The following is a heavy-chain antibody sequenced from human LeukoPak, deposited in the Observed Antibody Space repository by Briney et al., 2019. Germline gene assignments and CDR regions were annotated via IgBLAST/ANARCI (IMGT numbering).Heavy chain of an antibody. J-gene: IGHJ5*02. CDR2: TYYRSKWYN. CDR3: ARDNGNWFDH. CDR1: GDSVCSNSAA. D-gene: IGHD2-8*01. Sequence: SQTLSLTCAISGDSVCSNSAAWNWIRQSRSRGLGWLERTYYRSKWYNDYAVSVKSRITINPDTSKNQFSLQLNSVTPEDTAVYYCARDNGNWFDHWGQGTLVTVSS. V-gene: IGHV6-1*01.